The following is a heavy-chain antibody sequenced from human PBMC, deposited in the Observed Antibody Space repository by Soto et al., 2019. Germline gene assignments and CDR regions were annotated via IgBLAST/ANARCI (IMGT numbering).Heavy chain of an antibody. J-gene: IGHJ6*02. Sequence: QVQVVQSGAAVKKPGASVKISCKASGYTFSTHAMHWVRQAPGQSLEWMGWINGGTGQTKHSHRFQGRLTITRDTSASTDYMELSSLRSEDTAGYYCSRGKGMEENYYYYGLDIWGQGTTGTFAS. CDR2: INGGTGQT. CDR1: GYTFSTHA. V-gene: IGHV1-3*01. D-gene: IGHD1-1*01. CDR3: SRGKGMEENYYYYGLDI.